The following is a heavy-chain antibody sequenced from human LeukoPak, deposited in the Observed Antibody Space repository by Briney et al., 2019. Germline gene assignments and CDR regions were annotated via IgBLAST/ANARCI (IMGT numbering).Heavy chain of an antibody. Sequence: GGSLKLSCAASGFTFSDSAIHWVRQATGKGLEWVGRIRSKADTYATTYAASRKGRFTISRDDSRNRAYLQMSSLRTEDTAVYYCTREYSSGWPFDFWGQGTLVTVSS. CDR3: TREYSSGWPFDF. D-gene: IGHD6-19*01. J-gene: IGHJ4*02. CDR2: IRSKADTYAT. CDR1: GFTFSDSA. V-gene: IGHV3-73*01.